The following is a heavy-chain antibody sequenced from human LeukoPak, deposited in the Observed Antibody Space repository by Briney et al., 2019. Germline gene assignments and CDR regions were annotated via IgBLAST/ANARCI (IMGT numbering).Heavy chain of an antibody. D-gene: IGHD3-10*01. CDR3: AKEGPGGGGYFDD. CDR1: GFTFSSYA. V-gene: IGHV3-23*01. CDR2: ISSSGGGT. Sequence: GGSLRLSCAASGFTFSSYAMTWVRQAPGKGLEWVSTISSSGGGTYYADSVKGRFTISRDNSKNTLYLQLSSLRAEDTAVYYCAKEGPGGGGYFDDWGQGTLVTVSS. J-gene: IGHJ4*02.